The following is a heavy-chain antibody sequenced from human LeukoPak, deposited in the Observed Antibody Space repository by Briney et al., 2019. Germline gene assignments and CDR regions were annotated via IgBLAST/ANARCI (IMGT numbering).Heavy chain of an antibody. J-gene: IGHJ4*02. CDR1: GFTVSSND. V-gene: IGHV3-66*01. Sequence: GGSLRLSCAASGFTVSSNDMNWVRQAPGKGLEWVSIIHIGNSTYYADSVKGRFTISRDNSKNTLYLQMNSLRAEDTAVYFCARSSSGWVYFDYWGQGTLVTVSS. CDR2: IHIGNST. CDR3: ARSSSGWVYFDY. D-gene: IGHD6-19*01.